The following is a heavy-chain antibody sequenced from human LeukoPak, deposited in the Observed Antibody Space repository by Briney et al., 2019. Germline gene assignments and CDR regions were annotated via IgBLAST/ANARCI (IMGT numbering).Heavy chain of an antibody. V-gene: IGHV4-30-4*01. CDR1: GGSISSGDYY. CDR2: IYYSGST. Sequence: SQTLSLTCTVSGGSISSGDYYWRWIRQPPGKGLEWIGYIYYSGSTYYNPSLKSRVTISVDTSKTQFSLKLSSVTAADTAVYYCARAVQDAFDIWGQGTMVTVSS. J-gene: IGHJ3*02. CDR3: ARAVQDAFDI.